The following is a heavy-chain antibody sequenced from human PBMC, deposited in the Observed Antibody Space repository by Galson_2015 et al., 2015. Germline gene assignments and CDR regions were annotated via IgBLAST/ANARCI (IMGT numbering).Heavy chain of an antibody. CDR2: IKQDGSEK. CDR1: GFTFSSYW. D-gene: IGHD3-16*02. CDR3: ARRMITFGGVIVPYYFDY. V-gene: IGHV3-7*01. Sequence: SLRLSCAASGFTFSSYWMSWVRQAPGKGLEWVANIKQDGSEKYYVDSVKGRFTISRDNAKNSLYLQMNSLRAEDTAVYYCARRMITFGGVIVPYYFDYWGQGTLVTVSS. J-gene: IGHJ4*02.